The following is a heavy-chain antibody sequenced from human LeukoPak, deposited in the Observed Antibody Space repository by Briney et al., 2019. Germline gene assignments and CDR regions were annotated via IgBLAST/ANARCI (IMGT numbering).Heavy chain of an antibody. Sequence: PGGSLRLSCAASGFTFSSYSMNWVRQAPGKGLEWVSSISSSSSYIYCADSVKGRFTISRDNAKNSLYLQMNSLRAEDTAVYYCARDGDPIDYDILTGYSAFDIWGQGTMVTVSS. CDR3: ARDGDPIDYDILTGYSAFDI. CDR1: GFTFSSYS. V-gene: IGHV3-21*01. CDR2: ISSSSSYI. J-gene: IGHJ3*02. D-gene: IGHD3-9*01.